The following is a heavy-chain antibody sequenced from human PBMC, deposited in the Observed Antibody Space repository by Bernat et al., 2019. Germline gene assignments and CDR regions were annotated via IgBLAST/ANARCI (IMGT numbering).Heavy chain of an antibody. CDR2: IISIFGTA. Sequence: QVQLVQSGAEVKKPGSSVKVSCKASGVTFSSYAISWVRQAPGQGLEWMGGIISIFGTANYAQKFQGRGTITADESTSTAYMELSSLRSEDTAVYYCAREVDVVVTAPSYGMDVWGQGTTVTVSS. J-gene: IGHJ6*02. CDR3: AREVDVVVTAPSYGMDV. CDR1: GVTFSSYA. D-gene: IGHD2-21*02. V-gene: IGHV1-69*01.